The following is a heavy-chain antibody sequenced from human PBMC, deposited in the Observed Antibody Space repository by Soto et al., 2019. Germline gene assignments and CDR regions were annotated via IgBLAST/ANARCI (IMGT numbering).Heavy chain of an antibody. CDR2: VFHSGST. CDR1: GDSVSSGSYY. CDR3: AGWRTAATAFWYFDL. J-gene: IGHJ2*01. Sequence: QVQLEESGPGLVKPSETLSLTCSVSGDSVSSGSYYWSWIRQTPGKGLEWIGSVFHSGSTNYNPSLRRRLTIAVDKSKKPVSLMLSTVTAADTAVYFWAGWRTAATAFWYFDLWGRGTRVTVSS. D-gene: IGHD2-15*01. V-gene: IGHV4-61*01.